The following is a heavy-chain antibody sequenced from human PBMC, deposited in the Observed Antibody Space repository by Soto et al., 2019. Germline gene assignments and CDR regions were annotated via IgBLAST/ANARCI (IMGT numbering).Heavy chain of an antibody. D-gene: IGHD3-22*01. J-gene: IGHJ4*02. V-gene: IGHV4-4*02. CDR2: IYHSGST. CDR3: ARDWDYYDSSGTYYFDY. CDR1: GGSISSSNW. Sequence: SETLSLTCAVSGGSISSSNWWSWVRQPPGKGLEWIGEIYHSGSTNYNPSLKSRVTISVDKSKNQFSLKLSSVTAADTAVYYCARDWDYYDSSGTYYFDYWGQGTLVT.